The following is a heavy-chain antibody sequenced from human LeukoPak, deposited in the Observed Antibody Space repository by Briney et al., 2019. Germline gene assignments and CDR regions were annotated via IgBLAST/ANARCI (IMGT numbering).Heavy chain of an antibody. CDR2: VYYSGGT. CDR1: GGSLSRTDYY. Sequence: KPSETLSLTCTVSGGSLSRTDYYWGRLRQPPGKGLEWIGSVYYSGGTYHNPSPKTRVTLSVDTSKNQFSLKLNSVTAADTAVYYCARHTPLTTGGTEGFDIWGQGTMVTVSP. D-gene: IGHD6-13*01. CDR3: ARHTPLTTGGTEGFDI. V-gene: IGHV4-39*01. J-gene: IGHJ3*02.